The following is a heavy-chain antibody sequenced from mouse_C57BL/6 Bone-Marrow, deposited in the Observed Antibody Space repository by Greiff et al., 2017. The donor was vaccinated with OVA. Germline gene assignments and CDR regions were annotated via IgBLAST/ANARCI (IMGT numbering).Heavy chain of an antibody. J-gene: IGHJ3*01. D-gene: IGHD2-1*01. CDR3: TLSTPWFAY. CDR2: IDPENGDT. Sequence: VQLQQSGAELVRPGASVKLSCTASGFNIKDDYMHWVKQRPEQGLEWIGWIDPENGDTEYASKFQGKATITADTSSNTAYLQLSSLTSEDTAVYYCTLSTPWFAYWGQGTLVTVSA. V-gene: IGHV14-4*01. CDR1: GFNIKDDY.